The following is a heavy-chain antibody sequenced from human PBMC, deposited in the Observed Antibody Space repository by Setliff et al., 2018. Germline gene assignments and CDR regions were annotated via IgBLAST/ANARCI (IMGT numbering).Heavy chain of an antibody. CDR2: IYTSGTT. D-gene: IGHD7-27*01. V-gene: IGHV4-61*09. Sequence: SETLSLTCTVSGDSLSSGLYYWTWVRQPAGKGLEWIGHIYTSGTTNYSPSLKTRVTISTDTSKNQFSLQLTSVTATDTAVYYCARGRVNDWGFRSDFLDSWGQGILVTVSS. CDR3: ARGRVNDWGFRSDFLDS. J-gene: IGHJ4*02. CDR1: GDSLSSGLYY.